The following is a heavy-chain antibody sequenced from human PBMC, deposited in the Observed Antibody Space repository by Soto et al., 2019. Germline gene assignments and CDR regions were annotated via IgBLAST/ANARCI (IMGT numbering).Heavy chain of an antibody. Sequence: QVQLVQSGAEVKKPGSSVKVSCKASGGTFSSYAISWVRQAPGQGLECMGGIIPIFGTAIYAQKFQGRVTITADESTSTAYMELSSLRSEDTAVYYCASAVVVAAIPYYFDYWGQGTLVTVSS. CDR2: IIPIFGTA. D-gene: IGHD2-15*01. J-gene: IGHJ4*02. CDR3: ASAVVVAAIPYYFDY. CDR1: GGTFSSYA. V-gene: IGHV1-69*01.